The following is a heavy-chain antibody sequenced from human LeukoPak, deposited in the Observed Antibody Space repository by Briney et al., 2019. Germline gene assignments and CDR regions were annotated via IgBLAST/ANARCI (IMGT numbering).Heavy chain of an antibody. D-gene: IGHD2-15*01. CDR1: GFTFDTYV. Sequence: GASLRLSCAASGFTFDTYVMTWLRQAPGKGLELVSSISRGGTYIYYAESVRGRSTISRDNTKNFLYLQLSTLRVEDTAVYYCARDRPTGRSRGVVVQWGQGTLVTVSS. CDR3: ARDRPTGRSRGVVVQ. CDR2: ISRGGTYI. J-gene: IGHJ4*02. V-gene: IGHV3-21*01.